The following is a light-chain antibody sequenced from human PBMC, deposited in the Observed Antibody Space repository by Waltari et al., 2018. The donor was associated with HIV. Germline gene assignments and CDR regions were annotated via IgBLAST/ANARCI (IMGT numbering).Light chain of an antibody. J-gene: IGLJ3*02. V-gene: IGLV1-47*01. CDR3: AAWDDSLSGWV. CDR1: SSNTGTNY. Sequence: QSVLTQPPPASGTPGQRVTISCSGTSSNTGTNYVYLYHPLPGTAPKIPIYRNNQRPSGVRDRCSGSKSGTSASLAISGLRSEDEADYYCAAWDDSLSGWVFGGGTKLTVL. CDR2: RNN.